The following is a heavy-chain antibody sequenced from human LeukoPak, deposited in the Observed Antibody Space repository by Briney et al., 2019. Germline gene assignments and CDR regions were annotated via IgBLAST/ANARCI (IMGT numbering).Heavy chain of an antibody. Sequence: ASVKVSCKASGGTFSSYAISWVRQAPGQGLEWMGGISAYNGNTIYAQKLQGRVTMTTDTSTSTAYMDLRSLRSDDTAVYYCARDRSVATGYYYYGMDVWGQGTTVTVSS. J-gene: IGHJ6*02. CDR1: GGTFSSYA. CDR2: ISAYNGNT. CDR3: ARDRSVATGYYYYGMDV. D-gene: IGHD5-12*01. V-gene: IGHV1-18*01.